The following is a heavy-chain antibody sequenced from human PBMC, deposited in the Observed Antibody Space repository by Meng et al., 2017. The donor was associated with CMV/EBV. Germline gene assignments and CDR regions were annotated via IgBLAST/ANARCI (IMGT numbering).Heavy chain of an antibody. J-gene: IGHJ4*02. CDR2: ISSSSSYI. CDR1: GFTFSSYS. V-gene: IGHV3-21*01. CDR3: ATNPIVVVPAAIS. Sequence: CAASGFTFSSYSMNWGRQAPGKGLEWVSSISSSSSYIYYADSVKGRFTISRDNAKNSLYLQMNSLRAEDTAVYYCATNPIVVVPAAISWGQGTLVTVSS. D-gene: IGHD2-2*01.